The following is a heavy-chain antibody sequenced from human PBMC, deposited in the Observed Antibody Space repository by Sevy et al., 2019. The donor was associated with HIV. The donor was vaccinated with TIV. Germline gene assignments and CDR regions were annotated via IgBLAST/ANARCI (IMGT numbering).Heavy chain of an antibody. Sequence: WGSLRLSCAASGFTFSSYWMHWVRQAPGKGLVWVSRINSDGSSTSYADSVKGRFTISRDNAKNTLYLQMNSLRAEDTAVYYCAREAYYYGSGKGMDVWGQGTTVTVSS. CDR2: INSDGSST. J-gene: IGHJ6*02. CDR3: AREAYYYGSGKGMDV. D-gene: IGHD3-10*01. CDR1: GFTFSSYW. V-gene: IGHV3-74*01.